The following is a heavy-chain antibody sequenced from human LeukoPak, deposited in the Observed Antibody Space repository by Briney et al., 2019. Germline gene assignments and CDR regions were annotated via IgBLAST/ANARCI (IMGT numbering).Heavy chain of an antibody. D-gene: IGHD5-18*01. J-gene: IGHJ3*02. CDR1: GYTFTSYY. V-gene: IGHV1-46*01. CDR2: INPSGGST. Sequence: ASVKVSCKASGYTFTSYYMHWVRQAPGQGLEGMGIINPSGGSTSYAQKFQGRVTMTRDTSTSTVYMELSSLRSEDTAVYYCASPERGYSYGYDAFDIWGQGTMVTVSS. CDR3: ASPERGYSYGYDAFDI.